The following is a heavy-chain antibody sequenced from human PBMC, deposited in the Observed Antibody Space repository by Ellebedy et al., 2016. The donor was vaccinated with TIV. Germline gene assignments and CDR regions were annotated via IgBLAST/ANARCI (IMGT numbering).Heavy chain of an antibody. D-gene: IGHD3-10*01. CDR2: ISWDGGST. V-gene: IGHV3-43*01. CDR3: AKGKGNYYYGMDD. Sequence: GGSLRLXCAASGFTFDDYTMHWVRQAPGKGLEWVSLISWDGGSTYYADSVKGRFTISRDNSKNSLYLQMNSLRTEDTALYYCAKGKGNYYYGMDDWGQGTTVTVAS. J-gene: IGHJ6*02. CDR1: GFTFDDYT.